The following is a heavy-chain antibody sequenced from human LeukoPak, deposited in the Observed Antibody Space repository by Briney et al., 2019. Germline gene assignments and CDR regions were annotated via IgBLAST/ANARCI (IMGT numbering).Heavy chain of an antibody. V-gene: IGHV3-33*01. CDR3: AREGNYYYDSSGSLDY. D-gene: IGHD3-22*01. CDR2: IWYDGSNK. Sequence: GRSLRLSCAASGFTFSSYGMHWVRQAPGKGLEWVAVIWYDGSNKYYADSVKGRFTISRDNSKTTLYLQMNSLRAEDTAVYYCAREGNYYYDSSGSLDYWGQGTLVTVSS. J-gene: IGHJ4*02. CDR1: GFTFSSYG.